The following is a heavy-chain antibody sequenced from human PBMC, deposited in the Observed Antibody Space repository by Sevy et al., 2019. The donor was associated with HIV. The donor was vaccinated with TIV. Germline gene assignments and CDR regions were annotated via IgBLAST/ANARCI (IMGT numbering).Heavy chain of an antibody. V-gene: IGHV3-11*06. CDR3: ARSRSNYADYYFDY. Sequence: GGSVRLSCAASEFTFSNYYMTWIRQAPGKGLEWISYISGRSSYTNYADSVRGRFTISRDNTKNLLYLQMNSLRVEDTAVYYCARSRSNYADYYFDYWGHGTLVTVSS. CDR1: EFTFSNYY. J-gene: IGHJ4*01. D-gene: IGHD4-17*01. CDR2: ISGRSSYT.